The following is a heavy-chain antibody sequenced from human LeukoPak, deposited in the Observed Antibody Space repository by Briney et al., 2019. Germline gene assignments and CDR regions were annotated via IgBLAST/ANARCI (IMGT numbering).Heavy chain of an antibody. CDR2: INEDGSTT. J-gene: IGHJ4*02. Sequence: GGSLRLSCAASGFTFSSYWMHWVRQVPGKGLVWVSRINEDGSTTSYADSVKGRFTISRDNAKNTLYLQMNSLRAEDTAVYYCAREDGSSYYFDYWGQGTLVTVSS. D-gene: IGHD1-26*01. CDR1: GFTFSSYW. V-gene: IGHV3-74*01. CDR3: AREDGSSYYFDY.